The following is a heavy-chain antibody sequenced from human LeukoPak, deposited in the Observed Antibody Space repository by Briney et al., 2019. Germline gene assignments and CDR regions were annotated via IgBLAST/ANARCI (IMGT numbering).Heavy chain of an antibody. CDR1: GFTFSSYW. CDR3: ARRGTSSSWAHFDY. D-gene: IGHD6-13*01. Sequence: GGSLRLSCAASGFTFSSYWMTWVRQAPGKGLEWVAKIKQDGSEKYYVDSVKGRFTISRDNAKNSLYLQMNSMGAEDTAVYYCARRGTSSSWAHFDYWGQGTLVTVSS. V-gene: IGHV3-7*05. CDR2: IKQDGSEK. J-gene: IGHJ4*02.